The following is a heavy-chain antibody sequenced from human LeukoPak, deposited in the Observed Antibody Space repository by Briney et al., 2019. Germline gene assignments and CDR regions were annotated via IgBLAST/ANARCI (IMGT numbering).Heavy chain of an antibody. V-gene: IGHV3-30*02. J-gene: IGHJ4*02. D-gene: IGHD2-2*01. CDR2: IRYDGSNK. CDR3: AKVGTRVVPAAIYY. Sequence: GGSLRLSCAASGFTFSSYGMHWVRQAPGKGLEWVAFIRYDGSNKYYADSVKGRFTISRDNSKNTLYLQMNSLRAEDTAVYYCAKVGTRVVPAAIYYWGQGTLVTVSS. CDR1: GFTFSSYG.